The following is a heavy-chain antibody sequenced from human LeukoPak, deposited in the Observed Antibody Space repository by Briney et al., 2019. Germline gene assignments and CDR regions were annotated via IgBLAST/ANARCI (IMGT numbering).Heavy chain of an antibody. J-gene: IGHJ4*02. V-gene: IGHV4-38-2*02. CDR3: VSLVDTAMIKTMFDY. D-gene: IGHD5-18*01. Sequence: SQTLSLTCIVSNYSISSGYYWGWIRQPPGKGLEWIGSMYHSGSTYYNPSLKSRGTISVDTSKTQFSLKLSSVTAADTAVYFCVSLVDTAMIKTMFDYWGQGTLVTVSS. CDR2: MYHSGST. CDR1: NYSISSGYY.